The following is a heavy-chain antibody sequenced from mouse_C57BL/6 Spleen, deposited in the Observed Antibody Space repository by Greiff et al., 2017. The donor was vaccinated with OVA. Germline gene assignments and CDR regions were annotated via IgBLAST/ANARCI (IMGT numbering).Heavy chain of an antibody. J-gene: IGHJ1*03. CDR2: ISDGGSYT. CDR1: GFTFSSYA. CDR3: ARGGWYFDV. V-gene: IGHV5-4*01. Sequence: EVQLVESGGGLVKPGGSLKLSCAASGFTFSSYAMSWVRQTPEKRLEWVATISDGGSYTYYPDNVKGRFTISRDNAKNNLYLQMSHLKSEDRAMYYCARGGWYFDVWGTGTTVTVSS.